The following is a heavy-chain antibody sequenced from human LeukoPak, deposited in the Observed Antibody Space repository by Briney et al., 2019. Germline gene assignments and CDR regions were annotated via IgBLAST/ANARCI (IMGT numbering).Heavy chain of an antibody. CDR2: IKQVGSEK. Sequence: PGGSLRLSCAASGFTFSNYWMSWVRQAPGKGLEWVANIKQVGSEKYYVDSVKGRFTISRDNAKNSLYLQMKSLRAEDTAVYYCARDSGSYTIDFWGLGTLVTVSS. CDR3: ARDSGSYTIDF. D-gene: IGHD1-26*01. V-gene: IGHV3-7*01. CDR1: GFTFSNYW. J-gene: IGHJ4*02.